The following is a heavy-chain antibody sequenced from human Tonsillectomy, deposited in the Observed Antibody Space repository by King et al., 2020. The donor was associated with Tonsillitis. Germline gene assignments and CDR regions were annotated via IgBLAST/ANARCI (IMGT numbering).Heavy chain of an antibody. Sequence: VQLVESGGGVVKPGGSLRLSCAASGFTFSEYYMSWIRQAPGKGLEWVSYISSSSSYTNYADYVKDRFTISRDNAKNSLYLQMNSLRAEDTAVYYCARDEWYDYDSSGYAFDIWGQGTMVTVSS. CDR1: GFTFSEYY. V-gene: IGHV3-11*06. CDR3: ARDEWYDYDSSGYAFDI. CDR2: ISSSSSYT. D-gene: IGHD3-22*01. J-gene: IGHJ3*02.